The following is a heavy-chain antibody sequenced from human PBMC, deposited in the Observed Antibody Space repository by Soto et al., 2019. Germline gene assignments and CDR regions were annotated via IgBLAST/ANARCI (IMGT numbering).Heavy chain of an antibody. CDR2: ANEDGTAT. Sequence: GGSLRLSCAASGFTFRSHWTHWVRQAPGKGLVWVARANEDGTATNYADSVRGRFTVSRDNPKSIFYLQMNSLRAEDTAVYYCARRTVDYGYYYFDLWGQGTLVTVSS. CDR3: ARRTVDYGYYYFDL. D-gene: IGHD4-17*01. CDR1: GFTFRSHW. V-gene: IGHV3-74*01. J-gene: IGHJ4*02.